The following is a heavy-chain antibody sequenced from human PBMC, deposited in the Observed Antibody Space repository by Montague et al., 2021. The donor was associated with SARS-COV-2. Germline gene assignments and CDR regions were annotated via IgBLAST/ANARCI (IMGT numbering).Heavy chain of an antibody. Sequence: SETLSLTCAVSGDSIMTTNWWGWVRQPPGKWLEWIGEIYQSGSTNYNPSLKSRVTMSIDKSKNQFSLELNSVTAADTALYYCVRAGGLDNRPPVWGQGALVIVSS. J-gene: IGHJ4*02. CDR3: VRAGGLDNRPPV. V-gene: IGHV4-4*02. CDR2: IYQSGST. D-gene: IGHD3/OR15-3a*01. CDR1: GDSIMTTNW.